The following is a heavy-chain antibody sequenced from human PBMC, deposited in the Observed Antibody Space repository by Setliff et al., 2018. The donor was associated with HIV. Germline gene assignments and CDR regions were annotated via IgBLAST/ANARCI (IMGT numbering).Heavy chain of an antibody. Sequence: ASVKVSCKASGDTLSIHPISWVRQAPGRGLEWMGYLNPKSGDTGSAQRFQDRLTITADTSVSTAYLELGSLRSDDTAVYYCAGSGSYSSINWYFDLWGRGTLVTVSS. J-gene: IGHJ2*01. D-gene: IGHD3-10*01. V-gene: IGHV1-8*03. CDR2: LNPKSGDT. CDR3: AGSGSYSSINWYFDL. CDR1: GDTLSIHP.